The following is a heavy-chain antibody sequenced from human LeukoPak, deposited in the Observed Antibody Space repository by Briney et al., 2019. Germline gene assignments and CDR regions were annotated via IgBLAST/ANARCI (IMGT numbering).Heavy chain of an antibody. CDR2: INWDGGRT. Sequence: PGGCLRLSCVPAGFRLDDYGMNWVRPAPGRGLEWVSGINWDGGRTVYADSVKGRLSPSRDKAKNSPYLQMNSLRAEDTALYYCARVSDISVAAYFDYWGQGTLVTVSS. CDR1: GFRLDDYG. D-gene: IGHD6-19*01. J-gene: IGHJ4*02. V-gene: IGHV3-20*04. CDR3: ARVSDISVAAYFDY.